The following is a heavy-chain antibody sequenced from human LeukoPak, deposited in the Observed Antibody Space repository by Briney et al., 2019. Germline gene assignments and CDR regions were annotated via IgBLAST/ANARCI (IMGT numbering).Heavy chain of an antibody. D-gene: IGHD2-2*02. CDR2: IYWNDDK. J-gene: IGHJ4*02. CDR1: GFSLSTSGVG. CDR3: AHRQRYCSCTSCYKYFDY. V-gene: IGHV2-5*01. Sequence: SGPTLVNPTQTLTLTCTFSGFSLSTSGVGVGWIRQPPGKALEWLALIYWNDDKRYSPSLKSRLTITKDSSKNQVVLTMTNMDPVDTATYYCAHRQRYCSCTSCYKYFDYWGQGTLVTVSS.